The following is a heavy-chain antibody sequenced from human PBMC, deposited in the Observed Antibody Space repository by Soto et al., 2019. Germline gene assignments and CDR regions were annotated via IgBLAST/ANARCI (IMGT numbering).Heavy chain of an antibody. CDR1: VFTFSIYA. Sequence: WGSLRISCASSVFTFSIYAMSWVRQAPGKGLEWVSGISGSGGSTYNADSVKGRFTISRDNSKNTLYLQMNSLRAEDTSVYYCAKDPGYSSSWSNWFDPWGHGTMVTVSS. CDR3: AKDPGYSSSWSNWFDP. V-gene: IGHV3-23*01. D-gene: IGHD6-13*01. CDR2: ISGSGGST. J-gene: IGHJ5*02.